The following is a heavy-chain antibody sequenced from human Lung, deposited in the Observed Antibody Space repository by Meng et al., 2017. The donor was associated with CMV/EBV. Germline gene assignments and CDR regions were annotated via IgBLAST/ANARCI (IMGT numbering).Heavy chain of an antibody. D-gene: IGHD2-15*01. CDR1: GGSFSGGNY. Sequence: SETXSLXCTVSGGSFSGGNYWSWFHQHPGKGLELIGYIYYSGSTNYNPPLKSRVTMSIVTSKNQFSLKLTSVTAADTAVYYCATFNGYCSGGSCISRFDPWXQGTPVTVSS. CDR2: IYYSGST. J-gene: IGHJ5*02. CDR3: ATFNGYCSGGSCISRFDP. V-gene: IGHV4-31*03.